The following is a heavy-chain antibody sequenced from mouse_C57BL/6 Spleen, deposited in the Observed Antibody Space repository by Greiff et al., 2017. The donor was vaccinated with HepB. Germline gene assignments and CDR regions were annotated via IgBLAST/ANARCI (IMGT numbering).Heavy chain of an antibody. CDR3: AGSGDYWYFGV. V-gene: IGHV1-7*01. D-gene: IGHD3-1*01. Sequence: QVQLKQSGAELAKPGASVKLSCKASGYTFTSYWMHWVKQRPGQGLEWIGYINPRSGYTKYNQKFKDKATLTADKSTSTAYMQLSSLKYEDSAVYYCAGSGDYWYFGVWGTGTTVTVSS. CDR1: GYTFTSYW. CDR2: INPRSGYT. J-gene: IGHJ1*03.